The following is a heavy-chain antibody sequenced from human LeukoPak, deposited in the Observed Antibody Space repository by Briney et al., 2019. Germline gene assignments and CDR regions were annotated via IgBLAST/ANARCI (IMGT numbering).Heavy chain of an antibody. V-gene: IGHV3-23*01. D-gene: IGHD1-1*01. CDR1: GFTFYTSA. CDR2: ISGFGGST. J-gene: IGHJ4*02. Sequence: GGSLRLSCAASGFTFYTSAMTWVRQAPGKGLEWVSTISGFGGSTFYAESVKGRFTISRDNARNTLYLQMNSLRAEDTAVYFCAKWVHYSHFDYWGQGTLVTVSS. CDR3: AKWVHYSHFDY.